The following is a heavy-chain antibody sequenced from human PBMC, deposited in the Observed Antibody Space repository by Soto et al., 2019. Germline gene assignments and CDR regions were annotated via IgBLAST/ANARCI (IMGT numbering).Heavy chain of an antibody. J-gene: IGHJ4*02. CDR3: AKDRYLDHDSRGYLFDN. Sequence: EVQLLESGGDLIQPGGSLRLSCAASGFTFNIYAMTWVRQAPGKGLEWVSAISRYGDFTYYADSVEGRFTISRDNSKSTLYLQMNSLRAEDTAVYYCAKDRYLDHDSRGYLFDNWGQGTLVTGSS. CDR1: GFTFNIYA. CDR2: ISRYGDFT. V-gene: IGHV3-23*01. D-gene: IGHD3-22*01.